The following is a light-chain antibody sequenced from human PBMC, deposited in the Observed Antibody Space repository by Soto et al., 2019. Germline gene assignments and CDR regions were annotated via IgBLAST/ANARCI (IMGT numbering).Light chain of an antibody. Sequence: DIQMAQSPSSLSASVGDTVTLTCRASQDIGNSLAWLQQKPGRAPKSQISSVSSLQSGVPSRFRGSSYGADYTLNISNMQPEDFATYYCKQYKTYPLTFGGGTKVEIK. J-gene: IGKJ4*02. CDR3: KQYKTYPLT. CDR1: QDIGNS. CDR2: SVS. V-gene: IGKV1-16*01.